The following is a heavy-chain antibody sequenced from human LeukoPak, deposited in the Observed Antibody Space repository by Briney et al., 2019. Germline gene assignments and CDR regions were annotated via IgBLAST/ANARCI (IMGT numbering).Heavy chain of an antibody. J-gene: IGHJ5*02. V-gene: IGHV3-74*01. CDR3: TRDVPHNWFDP. CDR1: GFTFSSYA. CDR2: IETDGSST. Sequence: GGSLRLSCAASGFTFSSYAMHWVRQAPGKGLVWVSRIETDGSSTSYADSVKGRFTVSRDNAKNMLYLQMNSLTAEDTAIYYCTRDVPHNWFDPWGQGTLVTVSS.